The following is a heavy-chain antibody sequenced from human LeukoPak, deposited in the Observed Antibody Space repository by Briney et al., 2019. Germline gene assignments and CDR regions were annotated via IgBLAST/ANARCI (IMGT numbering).Heavy chain of an antibody. CDR3: ARVGGEGELRYFDWSHYRDRY. D-gene: IGHD3-9*01. Sequence: PSQTLSLTCTVWGGSISSGSYYGSWIRRPAGKGLEWIGRIYTSGSTNYNPSLKSRVTIPVDTSKNQVSLKLRSVTAADRAVYYCARVGGEGELRYFDWSHYRDRYWGQGTLVTVSS. CDR1: GGSISSGSYY. J-gene: IGHJ4*02. CDR2: IYTSGST. V-gene: IGHV4-61*02.